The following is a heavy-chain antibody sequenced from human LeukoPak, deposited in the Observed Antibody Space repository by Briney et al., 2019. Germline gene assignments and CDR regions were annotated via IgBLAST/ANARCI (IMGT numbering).Heavy chain of an antibody. CDR3: ARDHGDFVGVRVCFDS. CDR1: GYTFTNYA. V-gene: IGHV1-18*01. J-gene: IGHJ4*02. CDR2: ISGYNGNT. D-gene: IGHD4-17*01. Sequence: ASVKVSCKASGYTFTNYAISWVRQAPGQGLEWVARISGYNGNTDYAQKVKDRLTVTADTSTAYLEMRGLTSDDTAVYYCARDHGDFVGVRVCFDSWGQGTLVTVSS.